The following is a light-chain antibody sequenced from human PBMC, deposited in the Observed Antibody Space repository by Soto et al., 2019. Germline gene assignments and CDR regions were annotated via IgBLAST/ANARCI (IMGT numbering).Light chain of an antibody. CDR3: QSADNSGIYYV. CDR1: ALPKQN. CDR2: KDS. V-gene: IGLV3-25*03. Sequence: SYELTQTPSVSVSPGQTARITCSGDALPKQNAYWYQQKPGQAPVVVIYKDSERPSGIPDRFSGSSSGTTVTLTISRVQAEDEADYYCQSADNSGIYYVFGTGTKLTVL. J-gene: IGLJ1*01.